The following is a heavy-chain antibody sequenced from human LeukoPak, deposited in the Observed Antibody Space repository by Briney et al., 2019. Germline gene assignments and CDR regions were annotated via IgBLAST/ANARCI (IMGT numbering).Heavy chain of an antibody. CDR3: AKGPNIVGAMYNFDH. Sequence: PGGSLRLSCAASGFTFSSYGMHWVRQAPGKGLEWVAVISYDGSNKYYADSVKGRFTISRDNSKNTLHLQMNSLRAEDTAVYYCAKGPNIVGAMYNFDHWGQGTLVTVSS. J-gene: IGHJ4*02. CDR1: GFTFSSYG. D-gene: IGHD1-26*01. V-gene: IGHV3-30*18. CDR2: ISYDGSNK.